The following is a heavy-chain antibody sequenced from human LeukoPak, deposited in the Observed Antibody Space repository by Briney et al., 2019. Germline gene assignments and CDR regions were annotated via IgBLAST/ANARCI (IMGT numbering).Heavy chain of an antibody. CDR3: AGEDNSSGYRPFDI. J-gene: IGHJ3*02. CDR1: GYTFSGYY. V-gene: IGHV1-2*06. D-gene: IGHD3-22*01. Sequence: ASVKVSYKASGYTFSGYYIHWVRQAPGQGLEWMGQINPNNGGTNYAQKFQGRVTMTRDMSMSTAYMELSRLRSDDTAVYYCAGEDNSSGYRPFDIWGQGTMVTVPS. CDR2: INPNNGGT.